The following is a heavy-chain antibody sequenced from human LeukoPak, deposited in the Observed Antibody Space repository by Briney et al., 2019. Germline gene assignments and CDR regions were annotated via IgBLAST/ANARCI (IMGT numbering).Heavy chain of an antibody. CDR1: GFTFSSYA. Sequence: GGSLRLSCAASGFTFSSYAMHWVRQAPGKGLEWVAVISYDGSNKYYAGSVKGRFTISRDNSKNTLYLQMNSLRAEDTAVYYCAREGSGSYVDYWGQGTLVTVSS. J-gene: IGHJ4*02. V-gene: IGHV3-30*04. D-gene: IGHD1-26*01. CDR2: ISYDGSNK. CDR3: AREGSGSYVDY.